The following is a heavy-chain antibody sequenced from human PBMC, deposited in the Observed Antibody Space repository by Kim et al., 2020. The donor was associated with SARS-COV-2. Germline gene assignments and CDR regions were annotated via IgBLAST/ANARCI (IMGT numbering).Heavy chain of an antibody. CDR3: AALDTVQVPGGM. Sequence: YVDSGKGRFTMSRDNAKNSLYLQMSSLRTEDTAIYYCAALDTVQVPGGMWGQGTLVTVSS. J-gene: IGHJ4*02. V-gene: IGHV3-7*01. D-gene: IGHD3-10*01.